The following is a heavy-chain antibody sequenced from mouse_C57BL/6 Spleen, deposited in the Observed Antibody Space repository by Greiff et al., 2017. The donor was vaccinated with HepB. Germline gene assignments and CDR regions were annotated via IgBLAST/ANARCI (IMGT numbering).Heavy chain of an antibody. Sequence: VQLQQSDAELVKPGASVKISCKVSGYTFTDHTIHWMKQRPEQGLEWIGYIYPRDGSTKYNEKFKGKATLTADKSYSTAYMQLNSLTSEDSAVYFCARSGYYGSSEGTGFDDWGQGTTLTVSS. D-gene: IGHD1-1*01. J-gene: IGHJ2*01. V-gene: IGHV1-78*01. CDR1: GYTFTDHT. CDR3: ARSGYYGSSEGTGFDD. CDR2: IYPRDGST.